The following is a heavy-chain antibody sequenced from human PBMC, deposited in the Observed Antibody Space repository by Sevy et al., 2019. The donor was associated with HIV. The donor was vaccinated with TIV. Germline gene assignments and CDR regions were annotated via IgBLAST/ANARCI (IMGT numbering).Heavy chain of an antibody. CDR1: SGSISSYY. V-gene: IGHV4-59*01. CDR2: IHSSGTT. J-gene: IGHJ5*02. Sequence: SETLSLTCTVSSGSISSYYWSWIRQPPGKGLEYIGYIHSSGTTNYNPSLKSRVTISVDTSKNQFSLNLCSVTAADTAVYYCTRAPPVRSGDDSLNWFDPWGQGTLVTVSS. CDR3: TRAPPVRSGDDSLNWFDP. D-gene: IGHD5-12*01.